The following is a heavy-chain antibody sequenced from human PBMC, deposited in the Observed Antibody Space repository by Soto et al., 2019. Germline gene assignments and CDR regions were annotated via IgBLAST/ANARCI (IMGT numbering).Heavy chain of an antibody. D-gene: IGHD3-10*01. Sequence: PSETQSLTCGVSGVSLTSGNWWTWVRQSPQRGLEYIGEIFRDGTANYYPSFERRVAMSVDTSRNQFSLKLTSVTAADTAVYFCARLVYDTRLNYMYFDFWGPGTLVTVSS. J-gene: IGHJ4*02. CDR2: IFRDGTA. CDR3: ARLVYDTRLNYMYFDF. V-gene: IGHV4-4*02. CDR1: GVSLTSGNW.